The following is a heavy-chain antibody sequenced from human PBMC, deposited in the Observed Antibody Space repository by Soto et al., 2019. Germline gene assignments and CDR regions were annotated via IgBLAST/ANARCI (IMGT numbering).Heavy chain of an antibody. CDR2: IYYNGIT. CDR3: ARGRRYYYDNTGSFYFEH. J-gene: IGHJ4*02. D-gene: IGHD3-22*01. CDR1: GGSISNYY. Sequence: PSETLSLTCTVSGGSISNYYWSWIRQPPGNELEWIAYIYYNGITNYNPSLKSRVTISVDTSKNQFSLTLTSVTAADTAVYYCARGRRYYYDNTGSFYFEHWGQGTLVTVSS. V-gene: IGHV4-59*01.